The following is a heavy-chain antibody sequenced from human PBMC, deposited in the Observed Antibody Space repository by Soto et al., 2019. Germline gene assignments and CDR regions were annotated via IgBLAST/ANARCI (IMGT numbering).Heavy chain of an antibody. Sequence: SETLSLTCTVSGGSISSGGYYWSWIRQHPGKGLEWIGYIYYSGSTYYNPSLKSRVTISVDTSKNQFSLKLSSVTAADTAVYYCARGTLTTDILTGYYSFDAFDIWGQGTMVTVSS. CDR2: IYYSGST. J-gene: IGHJ3*02. CDR3: ARGTLTTDILTGYYSFDAFDI. CDR1: GGSISSGGYY. V-gene: IGHV4-31*03. D-gene: IGHD3-9*01.